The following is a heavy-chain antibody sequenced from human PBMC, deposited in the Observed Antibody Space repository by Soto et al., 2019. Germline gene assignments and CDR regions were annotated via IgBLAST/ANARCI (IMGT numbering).Heavy chain of an antibody. CDR2: IYSGGST. V-gene: IGHV3-53*04. Sequence: EVQLVESGGGLVQPGGSLRLSCAASGFTVSSNYMSWVRQAPGKGLEWVSVIYSGGSTYYADSVKGRFTISRHNSKNTLYLQMNSLRAEDTAVYYCARQEGSGWYYFDYWGQGTLVTVSS. CDR3: ARQEGSGWYYFDY. D-gene: IGHD6-19*01. CDR1: GFTVSSNY. J-gene: IGHJ4*02.